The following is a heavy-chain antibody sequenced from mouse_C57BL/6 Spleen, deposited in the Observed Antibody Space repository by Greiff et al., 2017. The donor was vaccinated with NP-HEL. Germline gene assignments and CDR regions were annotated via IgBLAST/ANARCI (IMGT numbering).Heavy chain of an antibody. Sequence: QVQLQQSGPELVKPGASVKISCKASGYAFSSSWMNWVKQRPGKGLEWIGRIYPGDGDTNYNGKFKGKATLTADKSSSTAYMQLSSLTSEDSAVYVCARDSSDYYYAMDYWGQGTSVTVSS. CDR1: GYAFSSSW. J-gene: IGHJ4*01. D-gene: IGHD3-2*02. V-gene: IGHV1-82*01. CDR2: IYPGDGDT. CDR3: ARDSSDYYYAMDY.